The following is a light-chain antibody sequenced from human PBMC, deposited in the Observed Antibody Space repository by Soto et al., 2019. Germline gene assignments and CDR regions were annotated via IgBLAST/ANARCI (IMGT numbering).Light chain of an antibody. CDR3: QQYYGTPPT. V-gene: IGKV4-1*01. Sequence: DIVMTQSPDSMAVSLGVRATITCKSKKSLLYSSNNKNYLAWYQQKPGQTPKLLISWASTREFGVPDRFSGSGSGTDFTLTISSLQAEDVAVYYCQQYYGTPPTFGPGTKVDIK. CDR1: KSLLYSSNNKNY. J-gene: IGKJ3*01. CDR2: WAS.